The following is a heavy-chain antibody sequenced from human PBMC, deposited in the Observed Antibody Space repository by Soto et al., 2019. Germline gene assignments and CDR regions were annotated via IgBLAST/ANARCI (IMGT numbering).Heavy chain of an antibody. CDR1: GFTFSSYW. J-gene: IGHJ4*02. CDR2: ISGSGGTT. D-gene: IGHD3-22*01. V-gene: IGHV3-23*01. CDR3: ARDYYDSSGPFDY. Sequence: GGSLRLSCAASGFTFSSYWMSWVRQAPGKGLEWVSGISGSGGTTYYADSVKGRFTISRDNSKNTLFLQMNSLRAGGTAVYYCARDYYDSSGPFDYWGQGTLVTVSS.